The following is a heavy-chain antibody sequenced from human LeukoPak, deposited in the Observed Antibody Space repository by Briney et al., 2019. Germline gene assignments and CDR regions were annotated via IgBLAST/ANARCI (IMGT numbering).Heavy chain of an antibody. CDR1: GGSISRGSYH. CDR2: LYTSGTP. Sequence: SQTLSLTCTVSGGSISRGSYHWSWIRQPAGKGLEWIGRLYTSGTPIYNPSLKSRVTILVDTSRNQFSLKLTSVTAADTAVYYCARGGIPDYWDQGILVTVSS. D-gene: IGHD2-21*01. J-gene: IGHJ4*02. V-gene: IGHV4-61*02. CDR3: ARGGIPDY.